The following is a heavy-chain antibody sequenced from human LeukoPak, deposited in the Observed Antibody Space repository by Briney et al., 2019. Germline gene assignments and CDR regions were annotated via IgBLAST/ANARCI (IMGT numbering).Heavy chain of an antibody. D-gene: IGHD2-15*01. CDR3: GRGCSGGSCYGGHYYGMGV. Sequence: GGSLRLSCAASGFTFSSDAMSWVRQVPGKELEWVSAISGSGGSTYYAASVKDRFTIPRDNSKNTLYLQMNSLRAEDTAINYRGRGCSGGSCYGGHYYGMGVWGQGTTVTVSS. CDR1: GFTFSSDA. V-gene: IGHV3-23*01. J-gene: IGHJ6*02. CDR2: ISGSGGST.